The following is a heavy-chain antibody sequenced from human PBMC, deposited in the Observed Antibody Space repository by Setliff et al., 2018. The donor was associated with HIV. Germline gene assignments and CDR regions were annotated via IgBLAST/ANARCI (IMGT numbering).Heavy chain of an antibody. CDR1: GFTFSSHA. Sequence: GESLKISCATSGFTFSSHAMGWVRQAPGKGLEWVSVITQGGDSAYYADSVQGRFTISKDHSKNTLYLQMNSLRAEDTAMYYCAKLLFFAFHTWGQGTMVTVSS. D-gene: IGHD3-3*01. J-gene: IGHJ3*02. CDR2: ITQGGDSA. V-gene: IGHV3-23*01. CDR3: AKLLFFAFHT.